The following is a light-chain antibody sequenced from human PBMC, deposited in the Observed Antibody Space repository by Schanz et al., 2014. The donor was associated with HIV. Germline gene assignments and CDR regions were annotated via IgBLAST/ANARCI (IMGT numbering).Light chain of an antibody. CDR2: KTS. CDR1: QNIGSS. CDR3: QQYNSYPWT. J-gene: IGKJ1*01. Sequence: DIQMTQSPISLSASVGDTVTITCQPSQNIGSSLNWYQQRPGKAPNLLIYKTSTLESGVPSRFSGSGSGTEFTLTISSLQPDDFATYYCQQYNSYPWTFGQGTNVDVK. V-gene: IGKV1-5*03.